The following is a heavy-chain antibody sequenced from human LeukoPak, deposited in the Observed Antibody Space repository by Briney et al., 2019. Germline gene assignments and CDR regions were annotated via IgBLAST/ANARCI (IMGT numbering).Heavy chain of an antibody. CDR2: INHSGST. CDR1: GWSFSGYY. Sequence: NPSETLSLTCAVYGWSFSGYYWSWIRQTPGKGLEWIGEINHSGSTNYNPSLKSRVTISVDTSKNQFSLKLSSVSAADTAVYYCASRGLAYGDANYWGQGTLVTVSS. V-gene: IGHV4-34*01. J-gene: IGHJ4*02. CDR3: ASRGLAYGDANY. D-gene: IGHD4-17*01.